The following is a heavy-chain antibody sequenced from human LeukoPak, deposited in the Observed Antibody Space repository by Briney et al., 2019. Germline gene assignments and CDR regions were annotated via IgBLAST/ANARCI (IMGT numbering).Heavy chain of an antibody. V-gene: IGHV4-59*01. CDR1: GGSISSYY. J-gene: IGHJ4*02. CDR2: IYYSGST. D-gene: IGHD3-10*01. Sequence: SETLSLTCTVSGGSISSYYWSWIRQPPGKGLEWIGYIYYSGSTNYNPSLKSRVTISVDTSKNQFSLKLSSVTAADTAVYYCARAPSRGYYFDYWGQGTLVTVSS. CDR3: ARAPSRGYYFDY.